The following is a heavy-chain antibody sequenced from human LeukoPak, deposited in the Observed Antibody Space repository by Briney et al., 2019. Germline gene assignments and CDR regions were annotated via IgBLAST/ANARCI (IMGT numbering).Heavy chain of an antibody. CDR3: ARGRPLYSVSTTFDY. CDR1: GYTFTSYG. Sequence: ASVKVSCKASGYTFTSYGISWVRQAPGQGLEWMGWISAYNGNTNYAQKLQGRVTMTTDTSTSTAYMELRSLRSDDTAVYYCARGRPLYSVSTTFDYWAREPWSPSPQ. V-gene: IGHV1-18*01. D-gene: IGHD1/OR15-1a*01. CDR2: ISAYNGNT. J-gene: IGHJ4*02.